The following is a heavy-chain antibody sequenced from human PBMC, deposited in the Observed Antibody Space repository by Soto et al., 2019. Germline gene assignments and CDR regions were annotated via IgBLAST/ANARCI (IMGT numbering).Heavy chain of an antibody. CDR1: CGSIYTCY. CDR3: EGYCSSSICREDHYFALEV. J-gene: IGHJ6*02. D-gene: IGHD2-2*01. Sequence: LSLTCNVSCGSIYTCYWNWIRQSPGKGLEWMGYISNGGRTNYNPSLKSRVTISVDTSKNQVSLKLSSVSAADTARYFCEGYCSSSICREDHYFALEVWGQGTTVTISS. CDR2: ISNGGRT. V-gene: IGHV4-59*13.